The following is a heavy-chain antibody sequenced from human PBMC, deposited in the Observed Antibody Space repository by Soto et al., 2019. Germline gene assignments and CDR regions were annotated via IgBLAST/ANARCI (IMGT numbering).Heavy chain of an antibody. Sequence: VKVSCKASGYTFTGYYMHWVRQAPGQGLEWMGWINPNSGGTNYAQKFQGWVTMTRDTSISTAYMELSRLRSDDTAVYYCAIASVYDFWSGYLTGFDYWGQGTLVTVSS. D-gene: IGHD3-3*01. V-gene: IGHV1-2*04. CDR2: INPNSGGT. CDR3: AIASVYDFWSGYLTGFDY. J-gene: IGHJ4*02. CDR1: GYTFTGYY.